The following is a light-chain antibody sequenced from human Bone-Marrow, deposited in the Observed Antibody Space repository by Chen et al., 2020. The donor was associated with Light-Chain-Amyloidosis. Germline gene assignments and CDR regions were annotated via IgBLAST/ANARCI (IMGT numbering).Light chain of an antibody. CDR1: ALPKQF. CDR2: DDS. J-gene: IGLJ3*02. Sequence: SSGLTQPPSMSVSPGQTARITCSGDALPKQFVYWYQQKPGQAPLLVVYDDSDRPSGIPERLSGSNSGNTATLTISRVEAGDEADYYCQVWDRSSDRPVFGGGTKLTVL. CDR3: QVWDRSSDRPV. V-gene: IGLV3-21*02.